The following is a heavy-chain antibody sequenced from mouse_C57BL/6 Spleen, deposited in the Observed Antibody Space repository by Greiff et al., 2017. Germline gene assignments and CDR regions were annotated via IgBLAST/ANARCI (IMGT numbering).Heavy chain of an antibody. J-gene: IGHJ1*03. Sequence: EVQLVESEGGLVQPGSSMKLSCTASGFTFSDYYMAWVRPVPETGLEWVSSINEDGISTIDRDTLKSRFIISRDKAKNILYLQMSSLKSEDTATYYCARSGDYYGSRYWDFDVWGTGTTVTVSS. CDR1: GFTFSDYY. D-gene: IGHD1-1*01. CDR3: ARSGDYYGSRYWDFDV. V-gene: IGHV5-16*01. CDR2: INEDGIST.